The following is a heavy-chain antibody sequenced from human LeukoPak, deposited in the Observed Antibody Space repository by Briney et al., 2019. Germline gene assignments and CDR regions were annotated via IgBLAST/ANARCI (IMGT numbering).Heavy chain of an antibody. D-gene: IGHD2-2*01. V-gene: IGHV4-4*02. Sequence: SGTLSLTCAVYGVSIDTSSWWSWVRQSPGKGLEWIGDIGHSGGTNYNPSLKSRVTISLDKSNNQVSLKLKSATAADTAVYYCARVGYCSSTSCTRLGYYYYYYMDVWGKGTTVTVSS. J-gene: IGHJ6*03. CDR2: IGHSGGT. CDR3: ARVGYCSSTSCTRLGYYYYYYMDV. CDR1: GVSIDTSSW.